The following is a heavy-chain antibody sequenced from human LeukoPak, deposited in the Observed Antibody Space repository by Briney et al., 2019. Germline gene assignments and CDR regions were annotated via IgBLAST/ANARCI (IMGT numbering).Heavy chain of an antibody. J-gene: IGHJ4*02. CDR2: ISGSGGTT. CDR3: ASSGSYRFDY. CDR1: GFTFNSYA. Sequence: GGSLRLSCAASGFTFNSYAMNWVRQAPGKGLEWVSGISGSGGTTYYADSVKGRFTISRDNAKNSLYLQMNSLRDEDTAVYYCASSGSYRFDYWGQGTLVTVSS. D-gene: IGHD1-26*01. V-gene: IGHV3-23*01.